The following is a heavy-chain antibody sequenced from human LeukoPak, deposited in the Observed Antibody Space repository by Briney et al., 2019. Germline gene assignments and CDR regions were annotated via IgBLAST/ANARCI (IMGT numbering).Heavy chain of an antibody. CDR2: ISAYNGNT. Sequence: ASVKVSCKASGYTFTSYGISWVRQAPGQGLEWMGWISAYNGNTKYAQKVQGRVTMTTDTSTNTAYMELRSLRSDDTAVYYCAKGDKGQGSSWSKPNTYIAVAGTGIYWGQGTLVTVSS. J-gene: IGHJ4*02. CDR1: GYTFTSYG. V-gene: IGHV1-18*01. D-gene: IGHD6-19*01. CDR3: AKGDKGQGSSWSKPNTYIAVAGTGIY.